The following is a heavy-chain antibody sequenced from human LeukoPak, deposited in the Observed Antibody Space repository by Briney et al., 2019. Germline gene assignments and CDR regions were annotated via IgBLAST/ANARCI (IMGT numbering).Heavy chain of an antibody. CDR2: ISSSSSYI. V-gene: IGHV3-21*01. CDR1: GFTFSSYS. Sequence: PGGSLRLSCAASGFTFSSYSMTWVRQAPGKGLEWVSSISSSSSYIYYADSVKGRFTISRDNAKNSLYLQMNSLRAEDTAVCYCARDLVVVVPAAMLFRYYYGMDVWGQGTTVTVSS. J-gene: IGHJ6*02. CDR3: ARDLVVVVPAAMLFRYYYGMDV. D-gene: IGHD2-2*01.